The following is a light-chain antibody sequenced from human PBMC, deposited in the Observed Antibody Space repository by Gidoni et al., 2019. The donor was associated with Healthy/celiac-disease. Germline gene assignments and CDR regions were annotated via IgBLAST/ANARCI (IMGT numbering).Light chain of an antibody. CDR2: DAS. CDR3: QRRNDCPRIT. V-gene: IGKV3-11*01. Sequence: EIVLTQSTDTLSLFPGERATLSCRASQSVNIYLACYQYKPGQAPRLLIYDASKRATGIPARFSGSGSATDFTLTISSLAPEYVGIYYCQRRNDCPRITFGGGTKLEI. J-gene: IGKJ4*01. CDR1: QSVNIY.